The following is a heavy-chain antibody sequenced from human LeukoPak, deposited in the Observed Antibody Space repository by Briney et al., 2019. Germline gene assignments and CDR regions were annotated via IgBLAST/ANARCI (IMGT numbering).Heavy chain of an antibody. CDR3: AKGDHVLATSSDRVFEY. V-gene: IGHV3-23*01. J-gene: IGHJ4*02. CDR1: GFTFSSYA. CDR2: ISSSGGDT. D-gene: IGHD5-12*01. Sequence: GGSLRLSCAASGFTFSSYAMSWVRQAPGKGLEWVSAISSSGGDTYYADSVKGRFTISRDNFKNTLCLQMNSLRAEDTAVYYCAKGDHVLATSSDRVFEYWGQGTLVTVSS.